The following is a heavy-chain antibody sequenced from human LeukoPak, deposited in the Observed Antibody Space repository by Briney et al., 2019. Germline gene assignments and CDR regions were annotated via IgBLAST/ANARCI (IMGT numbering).Heavy chain of an antibody. CDR3: ARDKSRYCSGGSCFIKYYYYYMDV. V-gene: IGHV3-7*01. CDR1: GFTFSSYW. D-gene: IGHD2-15*01. Sequence: GGSLRLSCAASGFTFSSYWMSWVRQAPGKGREWVANIKQDGSEKYYVDSVKGRFTISRDNAKNSLYLQMNSLRAEDTAVYYCARDKSRYCSGGSCFIKYYYYYMDVWGKGTTVTISS. J-gene: IGHJ6*03. CDR2: IKQDGSEK.